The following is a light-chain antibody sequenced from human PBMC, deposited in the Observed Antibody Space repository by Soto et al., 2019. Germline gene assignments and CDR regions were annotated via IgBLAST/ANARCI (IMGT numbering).Light chain of an antibody. CDR1: SSDVGGYNY. CDR3: SSYTSSSPL. CDR2: DVS. V-gene: IGLV2-14*01. J-gene: IGLJ2*01. Sequence: QSALTQPASVSGSPGQSITISCTGTSSDVGGYNYVSWYQQHPGKAPKLMIYDVSNRPSGVSNRFSGSKSGNTASLTISGIQAEDEADYYCSSYTSSSPLFGGGTKVTVL.